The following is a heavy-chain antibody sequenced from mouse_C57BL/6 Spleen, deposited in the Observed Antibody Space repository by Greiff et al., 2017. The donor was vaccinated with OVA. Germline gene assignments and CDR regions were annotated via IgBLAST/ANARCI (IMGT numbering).Heavy chain of an antibody. Sequence: EVKLVESGEGLVKPGGSLKLSCAASGFTFSSYAMSWVRQTPEKRLEWVAYISSGGNYIDYADTVKGRFTISRDNARNTLYLQMSSVKSEDTAMYYCTRVDSNFFAYWGQGTLVTVSA. V-gene: IGHV5-9-1*02. CDR2: ISSGGNYI. CDR1: GFTFSSYA. J-gene: IGHJ3*01. D-gene: IGHD2-5*01. CDR3: TRVDSNFFAY.